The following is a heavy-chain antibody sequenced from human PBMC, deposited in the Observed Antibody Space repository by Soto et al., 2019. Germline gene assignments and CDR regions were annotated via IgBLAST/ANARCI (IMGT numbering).Heavy chain of an antibody. V-gene: IGHV1-3*01. CDR2: INAGDSNT. Sequence: ASVKVSCKASGYTFTSYAMHWVRQAPGQRLEWMGWINAGDSNTNYSQKFQGRLTLTRDTSASTAYMELRSLRSEDTAVYYCARYGEWTDAFDIWGQGTMVTGSS. CDR3: ARYGEWTDAFDI. J-gene: IGHJ3*02. D-gene: IGHD4-17*01. CDR1: GYTFTSYA.